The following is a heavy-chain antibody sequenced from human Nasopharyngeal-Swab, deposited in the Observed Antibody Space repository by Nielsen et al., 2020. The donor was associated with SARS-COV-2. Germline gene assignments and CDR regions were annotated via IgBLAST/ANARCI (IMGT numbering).Heavy chain of an antibody. J-gene: IGHJ5*02. CDR2: IYPGDSHS. D-gene: IGHD5-24*01. V-gene: IGHV5-51*01. CDR1: GYNFTNYW. Sequence: GESLKISCKGSGYNFTNYWIGWVRQMPGKGLEWMGIIYPGDSHSRYSPSFQGQVTISADKSISTAYLQWSSLKASDTAMYYCARVPKWLQFGRGWFDPWGQGTLVTVSS. CDR3: ARVPKWLQFGRGWFDP.